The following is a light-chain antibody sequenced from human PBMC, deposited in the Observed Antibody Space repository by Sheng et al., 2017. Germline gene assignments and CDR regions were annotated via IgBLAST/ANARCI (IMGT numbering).Light chain of an antibody. CDR3: QQCHNPLPIT. CDR1: QDINTC. V-gene: IGKV1-33*01. CDR2: DAS. J-gene: IGKJ5*01. Sequence: DIQMTQSPSSLSAFVGDRVTITCQASQDINTCLNWYQQKSGKAPKLLICDASNLEAGVPSRFTAGGYGTHFTFTISSLLPEDVGIYYCQQCHNPLPITFGQRDTTGD.